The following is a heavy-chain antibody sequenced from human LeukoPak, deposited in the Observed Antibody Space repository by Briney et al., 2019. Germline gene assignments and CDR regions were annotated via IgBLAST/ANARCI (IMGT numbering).Heavy chain of an antibody. J-gene: IGHJ4*02. Sequence: PGGSLRLSCAASGFTVSSNYMSWVRQAPGKGLEWDSVIYSGGSTYYADSVKGRFTISRDNSKNTLYLQMNSLRAEDTAVYYCARDRRYSSGWHGGFDYWGQGTLVTVSS. CDR3: ARDRRYSSGWHGGFDY. CDR1: GFTVSSNY. V-gene: IGHV3-66*01. CDR2: IYSGGST. D-gene: IGHD6-19*01.